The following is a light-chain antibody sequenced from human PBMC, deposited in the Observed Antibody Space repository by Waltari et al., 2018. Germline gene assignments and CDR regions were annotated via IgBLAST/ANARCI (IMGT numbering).Light chain of an antibody. J-gene: IGKJ1*01. CDR3: QQYVGSPAT. CDR1: KSVRIY. CDR2: PAS. V-gene: IGKV3-20*01. Sequence: EIVLTKSPRTVSLSPGDRATLSFWASKSVRIYLAWYQQKPGQAPRLLIYPASTRATGIPDRFSASGSGTDFSLTISRLEPEDFALYYCQQYVGSPATFGQGTKVEIK.